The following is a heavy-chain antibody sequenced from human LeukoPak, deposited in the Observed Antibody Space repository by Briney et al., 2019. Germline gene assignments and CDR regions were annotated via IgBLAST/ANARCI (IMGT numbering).Heavy chain of an antibody. J-gene: IGHJ3*02. D-gene: IGHD3-10*01. V-gene: IGHV1-18*01. CDR1: GYIFTSYG. CDR3: ARDYYGSGSYYNDAFDI. Sequence: GASVKVSCKASGYIFTSYGISWVRQAPGQGLELMGWISAYKGNTNYAQKLQGRVTMTTDTSTSTAYMELRSLRSDDTAVYYCARDYYGSGSYYNDAFDIWGQGTMVTVSS. CDR2: ISAYKGNT.